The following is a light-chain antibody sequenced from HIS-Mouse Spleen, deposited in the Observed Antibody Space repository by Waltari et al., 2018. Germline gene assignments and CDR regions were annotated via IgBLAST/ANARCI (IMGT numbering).Light chain of an antibody. CDR1: QSLLHSNGYNY. J-gene: IGKJ2*01. V-gene: IGKV2-28*01. CDR3: MQALQTPRT. CDR2: LGS. Sequence: DIVMTQSPLSLPVTPGEPASISCRSSQSLLHSNGYNYLDWYLQKPGQSPQLLIYLGSNRASGVPERFSGSGSGTDFTLKIRRVEAEDVGVYYCMQALQTPRTFGQGTKLEIK.